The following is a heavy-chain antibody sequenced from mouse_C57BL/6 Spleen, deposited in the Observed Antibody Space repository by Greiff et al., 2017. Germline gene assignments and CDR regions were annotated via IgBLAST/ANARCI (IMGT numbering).Heavy chain of an antibody. CDR3: AREDDVPFDY. CDR2: IHPNSGST. CDR1: GYTFTSYW. D-gene: IGHD2-12*01. V-gene: IGHV1-64*01. J-gene: IGHJ2*01. Sequence: VQLQQSGAELVKPGASVKLSCKASGYTFTSYWMHWVKQRPGQGLEWIGMIHPNSGSTNYNEKFKSKATLTVDKSSSTAYMQLSSLTSEDSAVYYCAREDDVPFDYWGQGTTLTVSS.